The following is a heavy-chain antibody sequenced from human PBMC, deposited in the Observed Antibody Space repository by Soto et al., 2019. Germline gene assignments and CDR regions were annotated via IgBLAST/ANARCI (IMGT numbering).Heavy chain of an antibody. CDR2: IYPGDSDT. CDR3: ARHESMVMAPYGY. Sequence: GESLKISCKGSGYSFTSYWIGLVRQMPGKGLEWMGIIYPGDSDTRYSPSFQGQVTISADKSISTAYLQWSSLKASDTAMYYCARHESMVMAPYGYWGQGTLVTVSS. CDR1: GYSFTSYW. V-gene: IGHV5-51*01. D-gene: IGHD5-18*01. J-gene: IGHJ4*02.